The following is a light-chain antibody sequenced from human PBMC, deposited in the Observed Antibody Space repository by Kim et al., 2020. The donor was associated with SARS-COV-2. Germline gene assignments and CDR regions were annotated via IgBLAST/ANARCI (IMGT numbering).Light chain of an antibody. CDR3: GTWDSSLSAGV. V-gene: IGLV1-51*01. CDR2: DNN. Sequence: QSVLTQPPSVSAAPGQKVTISCSGTSSNIGKNYVSWYHHLPGTAPKLLIYDNNKRPSGIPDRFSGSKSGTAATLGITGLQTGDEADYYCGTWDSSLSAGVFGGGTQLTVL. J-gene: IGLJ2*01. CDR1: SSNIGKNY.